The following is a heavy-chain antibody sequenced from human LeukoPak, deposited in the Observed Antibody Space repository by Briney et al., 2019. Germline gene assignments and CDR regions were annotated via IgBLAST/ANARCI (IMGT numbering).Heavy chain of an antibody. CDR2: VFYDGST. J-gene: IGHJ4*02. V-gene: IGHV4-59*11. CDR1: SGSISSHH. CDR3: ARDLGGLQES. D-gene: IGHD4-11*01. Sequence: SETLSLTCTVSSGSISSHHWTWIRQPPGKGLEYIGYVFYDGSTNYNPSLKSRVTISVDTSKNQFSLKLSSVTAADTAVYYCARDLGGLQESWGQGTLVTVSS.